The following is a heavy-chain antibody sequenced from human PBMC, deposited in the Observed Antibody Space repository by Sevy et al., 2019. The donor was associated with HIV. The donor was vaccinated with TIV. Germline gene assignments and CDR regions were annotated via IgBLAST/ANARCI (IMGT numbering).Heavy chain of an antibody. CDR2: FDPEDGET. Sequence: ASVKVSCKVSGKTLSQLSMHWVRQAPGKGLEWLVTFDPEDGETRYEQNFQGRVTMTEDTSTDTAYLELRSLRSEDTALYYCATTKDYYESSGSPFDYWGQGTLVTVSS. CDR3: ATTKDYYESSGSPFDY. CDR1: GKTLSQLS. D-gene: IGHD3-22*01. V-gene: IGHV1-24*01. J-gene: IGHJ4*02.